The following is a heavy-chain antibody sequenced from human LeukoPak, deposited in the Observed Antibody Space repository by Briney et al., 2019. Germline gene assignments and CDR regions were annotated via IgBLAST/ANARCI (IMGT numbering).Heavy chain of an antibody. V-gene: IGHV4-39*01. CDR1: GGSISSSSYY. J-gene: IGHJ4*02. D-gene: IGHD1-26*01. CDR2: IYSSGST. CDR3: AKSGGYGLIEY. Sequence: SETLSLTCTVSGGSISSSSYYWGWLRQPPGKGLEWIGSIYSSGSTYYNASLQSRVTISIETSKNQISLRLNSVTAADAAMYYCAKSGGYGLIEYWGQGTLVTVSS.